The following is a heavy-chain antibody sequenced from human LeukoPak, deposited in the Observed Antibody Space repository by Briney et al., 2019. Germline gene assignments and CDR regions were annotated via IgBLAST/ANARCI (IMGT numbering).Heavy chain of an antibody. J-gene: IGHJ5*02. D-gene: IGHD1-7*01. CDR3: AKDQAYPTTFDP. Sequence: GGSLRLSCAASGFISISYTMNWVRQAPGKGLEWVSSIGSSSSYIYYADSVKGRFIISRDNYKNTLYLQMNSLRTEDTAVYYCAKDQAYPTTFDPWGQGTLVTVSS. CDR1: GFISISYT. V-gene: IGHV3-21*06. CDR2: IGSSSSYI.